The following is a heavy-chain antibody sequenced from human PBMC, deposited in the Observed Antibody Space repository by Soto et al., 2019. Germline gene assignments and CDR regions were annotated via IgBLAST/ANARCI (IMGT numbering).Heavy chain of an antibody. CDR2: ISDDGSNK. V-gene: IGHV3-30*18. CDR1: GFTFSNYG. Sequence: GGSLRLSCVASGFTFSNYGMHWVRQAPGKGLEWVAFISDDGSNKYYADSVRGRFTMSRDNSKRTLYLQMSSLRVEDTAVYYCTKRRNVLRFLEWSSGMEVWGQGTTVTVSS. J-gene: IGHJ6*02. D-gene: IGHD3-3*01. CDR3: TKRRNVLRFLEWSSGMEV.